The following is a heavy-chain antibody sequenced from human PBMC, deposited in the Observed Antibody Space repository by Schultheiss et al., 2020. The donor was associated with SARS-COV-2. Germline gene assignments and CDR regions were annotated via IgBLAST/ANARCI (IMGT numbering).Heavy chain of an antibody. D-gene: IGHD3-22*01. J-gene: IGHJ4*02. Sequence: SVKVSCKASGYTFTSYAISWVRQAPGQGLEWMGGIIPIFGIANYAQKFQGRVTITADKSTSTAYMELRSLRSDDTAVYYCARNGAARDSSGHYYGYWGQGTLVTVAS. CDR2: IIPIFGIA. CDR3: ARNGAARDSSGHYYGY. V-gene: IGHV1-69*10. CDR1: GYTFTSYA.